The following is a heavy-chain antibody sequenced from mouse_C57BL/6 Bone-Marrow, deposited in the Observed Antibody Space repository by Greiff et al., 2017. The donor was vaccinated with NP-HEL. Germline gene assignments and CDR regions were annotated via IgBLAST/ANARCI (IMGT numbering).Heavy chain of an antibody. V-gene: IGHV1-81*01. CDR3: ARGGDDAKIAY. J-gene: IGHJ3*01. D-gene: IGHD2-3*01. CDR2: IYPRSGNT. CDR1: GYTFTSYG. Sequence: VKLQESGAELARPGASVKLSCKASGYTFTSYGISWVKQRTGQGLEWIGEIYPRSGNTYYNEKFKGKATLTADKSSSTAYMELRSLTSEDSAVYFCARGGDDAKIAYWGQGTLVTVSA.